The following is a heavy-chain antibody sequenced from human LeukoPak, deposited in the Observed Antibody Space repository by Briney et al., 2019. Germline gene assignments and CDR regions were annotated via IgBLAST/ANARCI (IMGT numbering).Heavy chain of an antibody. V-gene: IGHV1-18*01. CDR3: ARDLRRGYGY. J-gene: IGHJ4*02. CDR2: ISAYNGNT. Sequence: ASVTVSCKASGGTFSSYAIGWVRQAPGQGLEWMGWISAYNGNTNYAQKLQGRVTMTTDTSTSTAYMELRSLRSDDTAVYYCARDLRRGYGYWGQGTLVTVSS. CDR1: GGTFSSYA. D-gene: IGHD2-15*01.